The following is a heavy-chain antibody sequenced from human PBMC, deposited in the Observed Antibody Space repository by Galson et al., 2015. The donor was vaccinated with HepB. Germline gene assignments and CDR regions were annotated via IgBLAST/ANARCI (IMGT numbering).Heavy chain of an antibody. CDR1: GFTFSSYS. J-gene: IGHJ6*02. V-gene: IGHV3-48*01. CDR3: ARGLAAAISGGMDV. CDR2: ISSSSSTI. D-gene: IGHD2-2*01. Sequence: SLRLSCAASGFTFSSYSMNWVRQAPGKGLEWVSYISSSSSTIYYADSVKGRFTISRDNAKNSLYLQMNSLRAEDTAVYYCARGLAAAISGGMDVWGQGTTVTVSS.